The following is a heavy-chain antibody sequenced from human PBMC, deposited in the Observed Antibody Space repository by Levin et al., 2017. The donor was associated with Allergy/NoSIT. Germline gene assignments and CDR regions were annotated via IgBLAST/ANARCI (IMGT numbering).Heavy chain of an antibody. D-gene: IGHD3-3*01. CDR3: AKDMILEWLLPSGFDY. V-gene: IGHV3-30*18. CDR2: ISYDGSNK. J-gene: IGHJ4*02. Sequence: GGSLRLSCAASGFTFSSYGMHWVRQAPGKGLEWVAVISYDGSNKYYADSVKGRFTISRDNSKNTLYLQMNSLRAEDTAVYYCAKDMILEWLLPSGFDYWGQGTLVTVSS. CDR1: GFTFSSYG.